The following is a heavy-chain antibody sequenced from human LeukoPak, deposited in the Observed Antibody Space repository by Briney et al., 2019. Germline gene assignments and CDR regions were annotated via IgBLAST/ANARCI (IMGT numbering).Heavy chain of an antibody. D-gene: IGHD3-22*01. Sequence: ASVKVSCKASGYTFTGYYMHWVRQAPGQGLEWMGRINPNSGGTNYAQKFQGRVTMTRDTSISTAYMELSRLRSDDTAVYYCARPKDTYYYDSSGYSSAAFDIWGQGTMATVSS. CDR2: INPNSGGT. V-gene: IGHV1-2*06. CDR3: ARPKDTYYYDSSGYSSAAFDI. CDR1: GYTFTGYY. J-gene: IGHJ3*02.